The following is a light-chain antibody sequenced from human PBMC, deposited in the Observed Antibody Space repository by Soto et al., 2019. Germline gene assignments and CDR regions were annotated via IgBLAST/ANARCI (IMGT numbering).Light chain of an antibody. V-gene: IGKV3-20*01. CDR1: QSVGSSH. Sequence: EIVLTQSPGTLSLSPGERATRSCRASQSVGSSHLAWYQQKPGQAPSLLMYGASSRATGIPDRFSGSGSGTDFTLTISRLEPEDFAVYYCQQYGSAPWTFGQGTKVHIK. CDR3: QQYGSAPWT. CDR2: GAS. J-gene: IGKJ1*01.